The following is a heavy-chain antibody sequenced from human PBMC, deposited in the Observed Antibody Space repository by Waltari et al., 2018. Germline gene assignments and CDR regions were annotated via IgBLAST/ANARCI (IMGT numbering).Heavy chain of an antibody. CDR3: ARHGGRYCSGGSCYFDY. D-gene: IGHD2-15*01. V-gene: IGHV4-38-2*01. J-gene: IGHJ4*02. CDR2: IYHSGGT. Sequence: QVQLQESGPGLVKPSETLSLTCAVSGYSISSGYYWGWIRQPPGKGLEWIGSIYHSGGTYYNPSLKSRVTISVDTSKNQFSLKLSSVTAADTAVYYCARHGGRYCSGGSCYFDYWGQGTLVTVSS. CDR1: GYSISSGYY.